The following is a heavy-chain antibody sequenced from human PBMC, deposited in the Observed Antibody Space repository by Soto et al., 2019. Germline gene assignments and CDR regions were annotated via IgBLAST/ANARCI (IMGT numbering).Heavy chain of an antibody. CDR2: ISDRGGST. J-gene: IGHJ3*01. Sequence: GGSLRLSCVASGFTFSAHTMGWVRQAPGKGLEWVCGISDRGGSTSYADSVRGRFTISRDNSNNMIYLQMSSLRADDTAVYYCAKSEIDVRGQGAVVTVSS. CDR1: GFTFSAHT. CDR3: AKSEIDV. V-gene: IGHV3-23*01.